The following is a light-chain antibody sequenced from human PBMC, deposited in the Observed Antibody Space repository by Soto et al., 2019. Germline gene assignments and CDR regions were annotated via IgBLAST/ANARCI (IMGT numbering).Light chain of an antibody. CDR1: QSVTSNY. V-gene: IGKV3-20*01. Sequence: EIVLTQSPGTLSLSPGERATLSCRASQSVTSNYLAWYQQKPDQSPRLLIYDASSRATGIPDRFSASGSGTDFTLTISRLEPEDFAVYFCQQYGGSPPFTFGPGTKVDIK. CDR3: QQYGGSPPFT. J-gene: IGKJ3*01. CDR2: DAS.